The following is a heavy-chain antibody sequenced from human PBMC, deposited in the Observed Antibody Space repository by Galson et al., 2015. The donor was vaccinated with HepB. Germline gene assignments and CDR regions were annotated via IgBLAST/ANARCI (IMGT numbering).Heavy chain of an antibody. CDR2: IIPIFGTA. CDR3: SRIGYGGYSEDYFVY. Sequence: SVKVSCKASGGTFSSYAISWVRQAPGQGLEWMGGIIPIFGTANYAQKFQGRVTITADESTSTAYMELSSLRSEDTDVYYCSRIGYGGYSEDYFVYWGQGTLVTVAS. V-gene: IGHV1-69*13. D-gene: IGHD4-23*01. CDR1: GGTFSSYA. J-gene: IGHJ4*02.